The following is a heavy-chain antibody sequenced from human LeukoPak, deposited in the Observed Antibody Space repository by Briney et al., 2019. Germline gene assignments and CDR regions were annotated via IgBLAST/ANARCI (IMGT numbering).Heavy chain of an antibody. J-gene: IGHJ4*02. CDR3: AREAIFGVVIIDY. CDR2: INTDGSST. D-gene: IGHD3-3*01. V-gene: IGHV3-74*01. Sequence: GSLRLSCAASGFTFSSYWMHWVRQAPGKGLVWVSRINTDGSSTSYADSVKGRFTISRDNAKNTLYLQMNSLRAEDTAVYYCAREAIFGVVIIDYWGQGTLVTVSS. CDR1: GFTFSSYW.